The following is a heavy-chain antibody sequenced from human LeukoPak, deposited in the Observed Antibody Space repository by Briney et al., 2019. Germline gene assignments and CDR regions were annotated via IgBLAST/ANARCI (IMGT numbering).Heavy chain of an antibody. J-gene: IGHJ4*02. Sequence: PGGSLRLSCAASGLTFSASAVHWVRRASGKGLEWVGRIRSKADTYTTSYAASVKGRFTISRDDSKNTAFLQLNSLKTEDTAVYYCTREYSSGWPFDFWGQGTLVTVSS. V-gene: IGHV3-73*01. CDR2: IRSKADTYTT. CDR3: TREYSSGWPFDF. D-gene: IGHD6-19*01. CDR1: GLTFSASA.